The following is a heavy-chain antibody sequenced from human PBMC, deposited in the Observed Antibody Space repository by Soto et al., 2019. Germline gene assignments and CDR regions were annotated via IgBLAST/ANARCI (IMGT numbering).Heavy chain of an antibody. CDR1: GFTFNNFA. J-gene: IGHJ4*02. Sequence: GGSLRLSSAASGFTFNNFAMMWFRQAPWKGLELVSAISGRGSNTYYADSVKARFTISIDNSKNTVSLQMNSLRVEDKAVYYFTTEEERNSNWYGKFASWGQGTQVTVSS. CDR2: ISGRGSNT. V-gene: IGHV3-23*01. D-gene: IGHD6-13*01. CDR3: TTEEERNSNWYGKFAS.